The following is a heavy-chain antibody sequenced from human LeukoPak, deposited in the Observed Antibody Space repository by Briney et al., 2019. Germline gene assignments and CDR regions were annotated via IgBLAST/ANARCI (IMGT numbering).Heavy chain of an antibody. Sequence: GGALRLSCAASGFTFRSYWMSWVRQPPGKGLEGVANINQGGSVQYYMDSVKGRFTISRDDVKNSLYVQMNSLRDEDTAVYYCARVEYSGWNLEYWGQGTLVTVSS. V-gene: IGHV3-7*01. D-gene: IGHD5-12*01. CDR3: ARVEYSGWNLEY. CDR2: INQGGSVQ. CDR1: GFTFRSYW. J-gene: IGHJ4*02.